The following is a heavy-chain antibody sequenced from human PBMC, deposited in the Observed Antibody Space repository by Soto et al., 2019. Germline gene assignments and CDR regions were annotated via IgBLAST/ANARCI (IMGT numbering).Heavy chain of an antibody. V-gene: IGHV3-23*01. CDR3: AKGFGISWQYYLDY. J-gene: IGHJ4*02. Sequence: EVQLLESGGGLVQPGGSLRLSCAASGFSFARYDMNWVRQAPGKGLEWVSGIRGSGGSTYYADSVKGRFTISRDNSKNTLYLQLSSLRVEDTAVYYCAKGFGISWQYYLDYWGQGTLVTVSS. CDR1: GFSFARYD. D-gene: IGHD3-10*01. CDR2: IRGSGGST.